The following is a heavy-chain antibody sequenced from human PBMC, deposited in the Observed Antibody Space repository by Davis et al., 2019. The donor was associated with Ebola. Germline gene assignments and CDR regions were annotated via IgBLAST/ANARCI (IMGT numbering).Heavy chain of an antibody. V-gene: IGHV4-39*01. CDR3: ARQGDRDSGYHLDWFDP. Sequence: SETLSLTCTVSGGSISSFSYYWGWIRQPPGEGLEWIGVIHHSGSTDYNPSLRRRVTISVDTSKNQFSLNLSSVTAADTGLYFCARQGDRDSGYHLDWFDPWGRGILVTVSS. CDR2: IHHSGST. CDR1: GGSISSFSYY. J-gene: IGHJ5*02. D-gene: IGHD5-24*01.